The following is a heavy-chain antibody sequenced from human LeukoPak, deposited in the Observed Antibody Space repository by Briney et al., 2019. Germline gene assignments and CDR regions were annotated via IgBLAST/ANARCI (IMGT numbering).Heavy chain of an antibody. CDR3: AKMGHPHY. J-gene: IGHJ4*02. D-gene: IGHD1-26*01. Sequence: GGSLRLSCAASGFTFSRYGMHWVRQAPGKGLEWVAAIWYDGSNKYYTDSVKGRFTISRDNSKDTLYLQMNSLRAEDTAVYYCAKMGHPHYWGQGTLVTVSS. CDR1: GFTFSRYG. CDR2: IWYDGSNK. V-gene: IGHV3-33*06.